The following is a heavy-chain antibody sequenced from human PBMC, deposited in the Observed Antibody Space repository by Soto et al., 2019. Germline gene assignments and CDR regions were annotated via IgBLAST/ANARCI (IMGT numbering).Heavy chain of an antibody. Sequence: QITLKESGPTLVRPAQTLTLTCGFSGFSLSSYGMGVAWIRQPPWKALQWLALIYWDDDKRYSPSLKDRLAISKDTSSNQVVLTITNMDHGDTATYFCAHAGDYDLLTFDHWGPGTLVTVSS. J-gene: IGHJ4*02. CDR1: GFSLSSYGMG. CDR3: AHAGDYDLLTFDH. V-gene: IGHV2-5*02. D-gene: IGHD4-17*01. CDR2: IYWDDDK.